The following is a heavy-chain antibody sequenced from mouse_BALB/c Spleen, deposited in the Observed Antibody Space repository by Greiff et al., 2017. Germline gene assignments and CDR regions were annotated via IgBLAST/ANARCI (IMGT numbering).Heavy chain of an antibody. CDR1: GISITTGNYR. Sequence: EVKLMESGPGLVKPSQTVSLTCTVTGISITTGNYRWSWIRQFPGHKLEWIGYIYYSGTITYNPSLTSRTTITRDTSKNQFFLEMNSLTAEDTATYYCARYGNYAFAYWGQGTLVTVSA. D-gene: IGHD2-10*02. CDR3: ARYGNYAFAY. J-gene: IGHJ3*01. CDR2: IYYSGTI. V-gene: IGHV3-5*02.